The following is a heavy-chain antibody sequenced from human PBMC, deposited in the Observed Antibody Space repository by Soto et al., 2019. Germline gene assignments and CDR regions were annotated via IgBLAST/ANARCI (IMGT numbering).Heavy chain of an antibody. CDR2: VYYSGST. D-gene: IGHD3-10*01. V-gene: IGHV4-59*08. CDR3: ARVRTTLDFYYYYMDV. CDR1: GDTISDDY. Sequence: SETLSLTCTVSGDTISDDYWTWIRQPPGKALEWIGYVYYSGSTSYNPSFKSRVTTAVDTSKTQFSLKLNSVTAADTAVYYCARVRTTLDFYYYYMDVWGIGTTVTVSS. J-gene: IGHJ6*03.